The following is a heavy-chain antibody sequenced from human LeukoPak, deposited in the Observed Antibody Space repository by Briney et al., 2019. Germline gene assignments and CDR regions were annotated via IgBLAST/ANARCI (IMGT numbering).Heavy chain of an antibody. Sequence: ASVTVSCKASGGTFSSYAISWVRQAPGQGLEWMGGIIPIFGTANYAQKFQGRVTITADESTSTAYMELSSLRSEDTAVYYCARGPVVPAAIVYYYYYMDVWGKGTTVTVSS. CDR3: ARGPVVPAAIVYYYYYMDV. CDR2: IIPIFGTA. V-gene: IGHV1-69*01. J-gene: IGHJ6*03. D-gene: IGHD2-2*02. CDR1: GGTFSSYA.